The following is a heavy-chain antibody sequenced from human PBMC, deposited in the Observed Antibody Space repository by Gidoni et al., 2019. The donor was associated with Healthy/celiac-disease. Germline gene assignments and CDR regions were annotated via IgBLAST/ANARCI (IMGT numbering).Heavy chain of an antibody. Sequence: QLQLQESGPGLVKPSETLSLTCTVSGGSISSSTYYWGWIRQPPGKGLEGIGSIYYSGTTYYNPSLKSRVTISVDTSKNQFSLTLSSVTAADTSVYYCARLGSESWFDPWGQGTLVTVSS. CDR3: ARLGSESWFDP. J-gene: IGHJ5*02. CDR1: GGSISSSTYY. V-gene: IGHV4-39*01. CDR2: IYYSGTT. D-gene: IGHD6-19*01.